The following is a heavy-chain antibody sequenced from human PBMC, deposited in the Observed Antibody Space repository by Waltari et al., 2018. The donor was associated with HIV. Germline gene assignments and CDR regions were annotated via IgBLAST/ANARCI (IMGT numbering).Heavy chain of an antibody. V-gene: IGHV3-23*01. J-gene: IGHJ4*02. CDR3: AKDNRDPLGTLWY. Sequence: EVQLLESGGGLVQPGGSLRLSCAASGFTFSSYAMSWVRQAPGKGLEWVSFISGSGGSTDYADSVKGRFTISRDNSKNTLYLQMNSLRAEDTAVYYCAKDNRDPLGTLWYWGQGTLVTVSS. CDR1: GFTFSSYA. CDR2: ISGSGGST. D-gene: IGHD2-21*01.